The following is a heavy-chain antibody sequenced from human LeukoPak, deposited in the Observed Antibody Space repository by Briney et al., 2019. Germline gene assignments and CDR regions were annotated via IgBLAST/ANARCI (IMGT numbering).Heavy chain of an antibody. V-gene: IGHV4-59*12. CDR2: IDSSGRT. CDR1: GGSISTYY. Sequence: SETLSLTCTVSGGSISTYYWSWVRQPPGKGLEWIAYIDSSGRTYYNPSLKSRVTISVDTSKNQFSLKLSSVTAADTAVYYCASSNIWFGELSRFDYWGQGTLVTVSS. CDR3: ASSNIWFGELSRFDY. D-gene: IGHD3-10*01. J-gene: IGHJ4*02.